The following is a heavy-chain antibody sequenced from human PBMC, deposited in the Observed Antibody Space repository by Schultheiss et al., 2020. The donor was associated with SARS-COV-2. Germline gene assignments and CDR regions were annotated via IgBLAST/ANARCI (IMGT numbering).Heavy chain of an antibody. CDR2: IYYSGST. CDR1: GGSISSGGYY. J-gene: IGHJ4*02. Sequence: SETLSLTCTVSGGSISSGGYYWSWIRQHPGKGLEWIGYIYYSGSTYYNPSLKSRVTISVDTSKNQFSLKLSSVTAADTAVYYCARGTWELGKFDYWGQGTLVTVSS. D-gene: IGHD1-26*01. V-gene: IGHV4-31*03. CDR3: ARGTWELGKFDY.